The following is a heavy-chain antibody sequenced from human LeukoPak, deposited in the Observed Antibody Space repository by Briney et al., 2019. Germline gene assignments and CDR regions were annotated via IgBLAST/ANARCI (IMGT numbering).Heavy chain of an antibody. V-gene: IGHV3-7*03. D-gene: IGHD1-1*01. CDR1: GGSISSSSYY. CDR3: ARDRDGKDL. J-gene: IGHJ5*02. Sequence: ETLSLTCTVSGGSISSSSYYWGWIRQPPGKGLEWVANIQQNGIEKYSVEGRFTISRDNVNSLLYLRINSLRADDTAMYYCARDRDGKDLWGQGTLVTVSS. CDR2: IQQNGIEK.